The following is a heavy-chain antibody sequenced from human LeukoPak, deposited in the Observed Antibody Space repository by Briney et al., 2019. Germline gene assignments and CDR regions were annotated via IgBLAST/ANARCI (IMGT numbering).Heavy chain of an antibody. CDR2: IYSGGST. D-gene: IGHD3-10*02. J-gene: IGHJ6*04. CDR1: RFTFSSYG. Sequence: QSGGSLRLSCAASRFTFSSYGMHWVRQAPGKGLEWVSVIYSGGSTCYADSVKGRFTISRDNAKNSLYLQMNSLRAEDTAVYYCAELGITMIGGVWGKGTTVTISS. CDR3: AELGITMIGGV. V-gene: IGHV3-NL1*01.